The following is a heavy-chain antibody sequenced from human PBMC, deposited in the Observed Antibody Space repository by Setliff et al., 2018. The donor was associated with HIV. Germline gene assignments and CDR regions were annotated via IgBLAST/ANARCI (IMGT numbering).Heavy chain of an antibody. V-gene: IGHV1-46*01. CDR3: ARAGYSSNWYDYYYYMDV. J-gene: IGHJ6*03. CDR2: INPSGGST. CDR1: GYIFTTYY. Sequence: ASVKVSCKASGYIFTTYYMHWVRQAPGQGLEWMGIINPSGGSTTYAQKFQGRVTLTRDTSTSTVYMELSSLTSGDTAVYFCARAGYSSNWYDYYYYMDVWAKGTTVTVSS. D-gene: IGHD6-13*01.